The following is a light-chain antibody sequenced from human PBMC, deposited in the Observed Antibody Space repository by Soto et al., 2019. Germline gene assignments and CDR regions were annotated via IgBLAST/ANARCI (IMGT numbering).Light chain of an antibody. CDR3: QQYNHYSGLT. CDR1: QGISSY. Sequence: AIRLIQSKSSLSASTGDRVTITCRASQGISSYLAWYQQKPGKAPKLLIYAASTLQSGVPSRFSGSGSGTEFTLTISSLQPDDFATYYCQQYNHYSGLTFGGGTKVDNK. V-gene: IGKV1-8*01. J-gene: IGKJ4*01. CDR2: AAS.